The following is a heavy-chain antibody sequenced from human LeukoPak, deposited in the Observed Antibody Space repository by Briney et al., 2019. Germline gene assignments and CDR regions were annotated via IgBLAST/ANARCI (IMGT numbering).Heavy chain of an antibody. J-gene: IGHJ4*02. CDR1: GFTFDDYA. D-gene: IGHD6-13*01. Sequence: SRRLSCAASGFTFDDYAMHWVRQAPGKGREWGAGISWNSGSIVYADSVKGRFTISRDNPKTSLYLQMTSLRAEDTALYYCVRKNSIAAAGPFDYWGQGTLVTVSS. CDR2: ISWNSGSI. CDR3: VRKNSIAAAGPFDY. V-gene: IGHV3-9*01.